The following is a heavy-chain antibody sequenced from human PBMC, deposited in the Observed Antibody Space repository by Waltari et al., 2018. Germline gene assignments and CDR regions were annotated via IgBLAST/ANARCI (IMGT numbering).Heavy chain of an antibody. V-gene: IGHV4-34*01. J-gene: IGHJ3*02. D-gene: IGHD2-8*02. Sequence: QVQLQQWGAGLLKPSETLSLTCAVYGGSFSGYYWSWIRQPPGKGLEWIGEINHSGSTNYNPSLKSRVTISVDTSKNQFSLKLSSVTAADTAVYYCARRTGPRRSAFDIWGQGTMVTVSS. CDR3: ARRTGPRRSAFDI. CDR1: GGSFSGYY. CDR2: INHSGST.